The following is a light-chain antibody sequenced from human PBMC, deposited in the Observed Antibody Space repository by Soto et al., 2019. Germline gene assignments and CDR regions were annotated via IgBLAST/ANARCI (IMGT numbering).Light chain of an antibody. CDR1: SFDVDDYNS. Sequence: SALTQPASVSGSPGQSVTISCTGTSFDVDDYNSVSWYQQPPGKAPKLIIYEVNNRPSGVSNHFSGSNSDNTASLTISGLQAEDEADYYCSLYTTSSTPSYVFGTGTKVTVL. CDR3: SLYTTSSTPSYV. CDR2: EVN. V-gene: IGLV2-14*01. J-gene: IGLJ1*01.